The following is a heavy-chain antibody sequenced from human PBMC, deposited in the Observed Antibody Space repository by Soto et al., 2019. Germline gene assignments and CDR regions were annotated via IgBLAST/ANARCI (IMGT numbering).Heavy chain of an antibody. CDR2: IIPIFGTA. V-gene: IGHV1-69*13. J-gene: IGHJ6*02. Sequence: SGKVSCKASVGTFSSYAISWVRQAPGQGLEWMGGIIPIFGTANYAQKFQGRVTITADESTSTAYMELSSLRSEDTAVYYCARERDYGDYYYYGMDVWGQGTTVTVSS. D-gene: IGHD4-17*01. CDR3: ARERDYGDYYYYGMDV. CDR1: VGTFSSYA.